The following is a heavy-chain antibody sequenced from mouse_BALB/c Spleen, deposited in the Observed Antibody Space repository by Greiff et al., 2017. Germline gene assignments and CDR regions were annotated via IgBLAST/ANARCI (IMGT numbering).Heavy chain of an antibody. D-gene: IGHD3-3*01. V-gene: IGHV1-82*01. CDR1: GYAFSSSW. CDR3: ARWPLGGGYAMGY. CDR2: IYPGDGDT. Sequence: QVQLQQSGPELVKPGASVKISCKASGYAFSSSWMNWVKQRPGQGLEWIGRIYPGDGDTNYNGKFKGKATLTADKSSSTAYMQLSSLTSVDSAVYFCARWPLGGGYAMGYWGQGTSVTVSS. J-gene: IGHJ4*01.